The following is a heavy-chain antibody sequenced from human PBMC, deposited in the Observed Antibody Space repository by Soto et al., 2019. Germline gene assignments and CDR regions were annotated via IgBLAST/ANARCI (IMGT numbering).Heavy chain of an antibody. CDR3: AIAEVTIFGVVSGGGAFDI. J-gene: IGHJ3*02. D-gene: IGHD3-3*01. CDR1: GYTFTSYY. CDR2: INPSGGST. Sequence: QVQLVQSGAEVKKPGASVKVSCKASGYTFTSYYMHWVRQAPGQGLEWMGIINPSGGSTSYAQKCQGRVTMTRDTSTSTVYMELSSLRSEDTAVYYCAIAEVTIFGVVSGGGAFDIWGQGTMVTVSS. V-gene: IGHV1-46*01.